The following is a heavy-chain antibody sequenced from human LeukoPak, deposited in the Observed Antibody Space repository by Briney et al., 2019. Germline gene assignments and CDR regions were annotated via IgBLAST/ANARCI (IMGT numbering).Heavy chain of an antibody. D-gene: IGHD5-24*01. J-gene: IGHJ4*02. CDR1: GFTFSSYG. CDR3: AIPLEMATITFDY. CDR2: IRYDGSNK. V-gene: IGHV3-30*02. Sequence: PGGSPRLSCAASGFTFSSYGMHWVRQAPGKGLEWVAFIRYDGSNKYYADSVKGRFTISRDNSKNTLYLQMNSLRAEDTAVYYCAIPLEMATITFDYWGQGTLVTVSS.